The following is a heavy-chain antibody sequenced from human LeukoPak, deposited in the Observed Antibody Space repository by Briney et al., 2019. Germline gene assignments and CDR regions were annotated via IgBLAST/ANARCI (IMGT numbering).Heavy chain of an antibody. D-gene: IGHD5-12*01. CDR2: ITGSGSSI. CDR1: GVIFSDYA. CDR3: ARRQNSGHDAFDI. Sequence: GGSLRLSCAASGVIFSDYAMNWVRQAPGKGLEWVSHITGSGSSIYYADSVKGRFTISRDNAKNSLYLQMNSLRAEDTAVYYCARRQNSGHDAFDIWGQGTMVTVSS. V-gene: IGHV3-21*05. J-gene: IGHJ3*02.